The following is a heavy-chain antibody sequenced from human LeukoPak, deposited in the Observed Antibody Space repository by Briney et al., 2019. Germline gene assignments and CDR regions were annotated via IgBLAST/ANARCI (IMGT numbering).Heavy chain of an antibody. CDR2: IIPILGIA. D-gene: IGHD6-6*01. V-gene: IGHV1-69*04. CDR1: GGTFSSYA. J-gene: IGHJ6*03. CDR3: ARSAPGLKVTYMDV. Sequence: SVKVSCKASGGTFSSYAISWVRQAPGQGLEWMGRIIPILGIANYAQKFQGRVTMTRDTSTSTAYMELSSLRSEDTAVYYCARSAPGLKVTYMDVWGKGTTVTVSS.